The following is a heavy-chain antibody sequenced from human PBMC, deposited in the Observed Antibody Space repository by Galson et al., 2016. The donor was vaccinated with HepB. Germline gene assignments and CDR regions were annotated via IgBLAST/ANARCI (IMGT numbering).Heavy chain of an antibody. CDR2: ISGSGSST. V-gene: IGHV3-23*01. J-gene: IGHJ4*02. CDR3: AKDPAADKAR. D-gene: IGHD6-13*01. CDR1: GLTFRSYT. Sequence: SLRLSCAASGLTFRSYTVNWVRQTPGKGLEWVSAISGSGSSTYYADSVKGRFTISRDKSKNTVYLEMNSLRAEDTAVYYCAKDPAADKARWGQGTLVTVSS.